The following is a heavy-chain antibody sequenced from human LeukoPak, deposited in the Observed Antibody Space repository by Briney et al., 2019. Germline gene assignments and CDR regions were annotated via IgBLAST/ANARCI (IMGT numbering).Heavy chain of an antibody. CDR1: GGSISSSGYS. J-gene: IGHJ4*02. CDR3: ARTVTTTHFDY. V-gene: IGHV4-30-2*01. D-gene: IGHD4-11*01. Sequence: SQTLSLTCAVSGGSISSSGYSWSWIRQPPGKGLEWIGYIYHSGSTYYNPSLKSRVTISVDRSSNQFSLKLTSVTAADTAVYYCARTVTTTHFDYWGQGTLVTVSS. CDR2: IYHSGST.